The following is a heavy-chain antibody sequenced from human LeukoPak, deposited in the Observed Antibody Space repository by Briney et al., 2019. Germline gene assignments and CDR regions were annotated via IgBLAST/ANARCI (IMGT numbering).Heavy chain of an antibody. CDR1: GFTFSTYA. CDR2: ISGSGGST. D-gene: IGHD4-11*01. V-gene: IGHV3-23*01. CDR3: AKERLTTTTFDS. Sequence: PGGSLRLSCAASGFTFSTYAMRWVRQAPGQGLEWVSLISGSGGSTSYADSVKGRFTISRDNGKNTLSLQMNSLRAEDTALYYCAKERLTTTTFDSWGRGTLVTVSS. J-gene: IGHJ4*02.